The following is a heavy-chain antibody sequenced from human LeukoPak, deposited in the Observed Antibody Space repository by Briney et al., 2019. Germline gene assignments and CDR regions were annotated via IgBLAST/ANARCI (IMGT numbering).Heavy chain of an antibody. J-gene: IGHJ6*03. CDR1: GYTFTSYG. D-gene: IGHD6-13*01. Sequence: GASVTVSCKASGYTFTSYGISWVRQAPGQGLERMGWISAYNGNTNYAQKLQGRVTMTTGTSTSTAHMELRSLRSDDTAVYYCARDSVAAAVIYMDVWGKGTTVTVSS. CDR2: ISAYNGNT. CDR3: ARDSVAAAVIYMDV. V-gene: IGHV1-18*01.